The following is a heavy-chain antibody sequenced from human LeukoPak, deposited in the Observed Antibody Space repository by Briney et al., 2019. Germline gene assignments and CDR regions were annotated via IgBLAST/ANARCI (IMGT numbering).Heavy chain of an antibody. CDR3: AKDSSGSYARFDS. V-gene: IGHV3-74*01. D-gene: IGHD6-19*01. CDR2: INTDGSST. J-gene: IGHJ4*02. Sequence: GGSLRLSCAASGFTFSNYWMHWVRQAPGKGLVWVSRINTDGSSTSYADSVKGRFTISRDNSQNTIYLQMNSLRVEDTAIYYCAKDSSGSYARFDSWGQGTLVTVSS. CDR1: GFTFSNYW.